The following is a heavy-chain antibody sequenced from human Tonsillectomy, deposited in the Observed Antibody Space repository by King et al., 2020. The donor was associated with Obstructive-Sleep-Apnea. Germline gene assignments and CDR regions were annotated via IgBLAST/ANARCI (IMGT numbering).Heavy chain of an antibody. J-gene: IGHJ4*02. V-gene: IGHV3-7*03. Sequence: VQLVESGGGLVQPGGSLRLSCAASGFTLSNFYMSWVRLTPEKGLEWVAGINDDGSETYYVGSVKGRFTISRDNVNYSLYLQMNSLRAEDTAVYFCARELYCSYTTRRYRCEYCGDTNCPVDHWGQGTRVTVSS. D-gene: IGHD2-21*01. CDR1: GFTLSNFY. CDR2: INDDGSET. CDR3: ARELYCSYTTRRYRCEYCGDTNCPVDH.